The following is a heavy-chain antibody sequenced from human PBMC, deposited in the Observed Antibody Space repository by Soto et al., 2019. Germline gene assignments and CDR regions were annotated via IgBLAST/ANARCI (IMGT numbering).Heavy chain of an antibody. CDR2: ISSGGDNT. J-gene: IGHJ6*02. CDR3: AKDFDSYSSGRYGMDV. CDR1: GFTFGDCA. V-gene: IGHV3-23*01. Sequence: GGSLRLSCTASGFTFGDCAMSWFRQAPGKGLEWVSTISSGGDNTYSADSVKGRFTISRDNSKNTLYLQMNSLRAEDTAVYYCAKDFDSYSSGRYGMDVWGQGTTVTVSS. D-gene: IGHD6-19*01.